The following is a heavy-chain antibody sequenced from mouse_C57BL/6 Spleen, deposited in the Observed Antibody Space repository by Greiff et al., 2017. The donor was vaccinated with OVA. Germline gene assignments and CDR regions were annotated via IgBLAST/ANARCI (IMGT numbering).Heavy chain of an antibody. CDR3: AAKNYYDSSYLAWFAY. Sequence: VQLQQPGTELVKPGASVKLSCKASGYTFTSYWMHWVKQRPGQGLEWIGNINPSNGGTNYNEKFKSKATLTVDKSSSTAYMQLSSLTSEDSAVCYCAAKNYYDSSYLAWFAYWGQGTLVTVSA. J-gene: IGHJ3*01. V-gene: IGHV1-53*01. CDR2: INPSNGGT. CDR1: GYTFTSYW. D-gene: IGHD1-1*01.